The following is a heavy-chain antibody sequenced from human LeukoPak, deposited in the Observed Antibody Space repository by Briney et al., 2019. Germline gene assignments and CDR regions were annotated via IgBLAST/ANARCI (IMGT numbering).Heavy chain of an antibody. J-gene: IGHJ6*02. Sequence: KPSETLSLTCAVYGGSFSGYYWSWIRQHPGKGLEWIGYIYYSGSTYYNPSLKSRVTISVDTSKNQFSLKLSSVTAADTAVYYCARKAVTGYYYYGMDVWGQGTTVTVSS. CDR1: GGSFSGYY. V-gene: IGHV4-31*11. D-gene: IGHD1-14*01. CDR2: IYYSGST. CDR3: ARKAVTGYYYYGMDV.